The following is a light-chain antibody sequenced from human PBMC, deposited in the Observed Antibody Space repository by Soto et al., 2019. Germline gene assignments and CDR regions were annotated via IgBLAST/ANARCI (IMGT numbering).Light chain of an antibody. Sequence: DIQMTQSPSSLSASVGDRVTITCRASQSISSYLNWYQQKPGKAPKLLIYAAYSLQSGVPSRFSGSGSGTDFTLTISSLQPEDFATYYCQQSDSTPALTFGGGTKVEIK. CDR2: AAY. CDR1: QSISSY. CDR3: QQSDSTPALT. V-gene: IGKV1-39*01. J-gene: IGKJ4*01.